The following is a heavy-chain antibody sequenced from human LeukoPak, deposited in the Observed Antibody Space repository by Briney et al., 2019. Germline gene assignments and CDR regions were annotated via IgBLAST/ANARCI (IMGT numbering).Heavy chain of an antibody. V-gene: IGHV4-34*01. CDR1: GGSFSGYY. J-gene: IGHJ4*02. Sequence: TETLSLTCSVYGGSFSGYYWSWIPQPPGKGLERIGGINHSGSTNNIPCIEGRVTISVATSKNQFSLKLSSVTAADTAVYYCASSCGEDSSGQARWYYFDYWGQGTLVTVSS. CDR2: INHSGST. CDR3: ASSCGEDSSGQARWYYFDY. D-gene: IGHD3-22*01.